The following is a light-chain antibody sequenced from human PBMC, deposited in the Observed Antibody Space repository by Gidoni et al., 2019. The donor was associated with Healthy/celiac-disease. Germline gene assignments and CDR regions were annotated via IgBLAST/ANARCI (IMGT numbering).Light chain of an antibody. Sequence: EIVLTQSPATLSLSPGERATLSCRASQSVSSYLAWYQQKPGQAPRLLIYDASNRATGIPARFSGSGSGTDFTLTISSLEPEDVAVYYCQQRSNWPRVTFGGXTKVEIK. CDR3: QQRSNWPRVT. CDR1: QSVSSY. J-gene: IGKJ4*01. V-gene: IGKV3-11*01. CDR2: DAS.